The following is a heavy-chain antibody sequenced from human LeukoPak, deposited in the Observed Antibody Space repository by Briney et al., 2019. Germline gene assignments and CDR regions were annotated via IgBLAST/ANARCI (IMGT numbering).Heavy chain of an antibody. J-gene: IGHJ4*02. CDR2: ISAYNGNT. Sequence: PAVSVKVSCKASGYTFSSYGFSWVRQAPGQGLEWMGWISAYNGNTKYAQKLQDRVSMTTDTSTSTAYMELRSLRSDDTAVYYCARDGDWARSSDYWGQGTLVTVSS. CDR1: GYTFSSYG. D-gene: IGHD2-21*02. CDR3: ARDGDWARSSDY. V-gene: IGHV1-18*01.